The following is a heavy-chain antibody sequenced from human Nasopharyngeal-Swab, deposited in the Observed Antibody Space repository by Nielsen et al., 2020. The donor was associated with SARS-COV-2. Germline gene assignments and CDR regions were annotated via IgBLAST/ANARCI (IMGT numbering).Heavy chain of an antibody. CDR2: ISSSSSYI. CDR1: GFTFSSYS. J-gene: IGHJ6*02. D-gene: IGHD2-15*01. Sequence: GEPLKISCAASGFTFSSYSMNWVRQAPGKGLEWVSSISSSSSYIYYADSVKGRFTISRDNAKNSLYLQMNSLRAEDTAVYYCARDATEDIVVVVAATKYYYYGMDVWGQGTTVTVSS. V-gene: IGHV3-21*01. CDR3: ARDATEDIVVVVAATKYYYYGMDV.